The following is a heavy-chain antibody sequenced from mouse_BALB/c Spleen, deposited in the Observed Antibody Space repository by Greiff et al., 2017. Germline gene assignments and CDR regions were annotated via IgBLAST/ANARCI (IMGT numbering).Heavy chain of an antibody. Sequence: VQLQQPGAELVKPGASVKLSCKASGYTFTSYWMHWVKQRPGQGLEWIGEINPSNGRTNYNEKFKSKATLTVDKSSSTAYMQLSSLTSEDSAVYYCARWGGPAAYWGQGTLVTVSA. CDR2: INPSNGRT. D-gene: IGHD1-1*02. CDR3: ARWGGPAAY. V-gene: IGHV1S81*02. CDR1: GYTFTSYW. J-gene: IGHJ3*01.